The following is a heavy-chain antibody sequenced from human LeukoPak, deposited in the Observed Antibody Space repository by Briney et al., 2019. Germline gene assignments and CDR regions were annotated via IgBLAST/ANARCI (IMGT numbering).Heavy chain of an antibody. J-gene: IGHJ4*02. V-gene: IGHV3-30*04. Sequence: PGRSLRLSCAAYGFTFSSYAMHWVRQAPGKGLEWVAVISYDGSNKYYADSVKGRFTISRDNSKNTLYLQMNSLRAEDTAVYYCARDQGWFDYWGQGTLVTVSS. CDR2: ISYDGSNK. CDR1: GFTFSSYA. CDR3: ARDQGWFDY.